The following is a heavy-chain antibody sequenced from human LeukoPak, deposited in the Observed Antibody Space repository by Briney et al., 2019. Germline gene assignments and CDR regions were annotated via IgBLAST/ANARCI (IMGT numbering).Heavy chain of an antibody. CDR2: IYYSGST. CDR3: ARASSEDYYYYYMDV. V-gene: IGHV4-39*07. Sequence: SETLSLTCTVSGGSISSSSYYWGWIRQPPGKGLEWVGCIYYSGSTYYDPSLKSRVTISVDTSKNQFSLKLSSVTAADTAVYYCARASSEDYYYYYMDVWGKGTTVTVFS. CDR1: GGSISSSSYY. J-gene: IGHJ6*03.